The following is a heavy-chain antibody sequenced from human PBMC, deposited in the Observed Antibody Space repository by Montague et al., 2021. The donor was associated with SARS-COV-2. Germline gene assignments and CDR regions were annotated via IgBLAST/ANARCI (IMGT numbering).Heavy chain of an antibody. CDR1: GGSLSSGGYY. J-gene: IGHJ6*02. CDR2: FYYSGST. CDR3: ARDLGRTGYYYGLDV. Sequence: TLSLTCTVSGGSLSSGGYYWSWIRQLPGKGLEWLGYFYYSGSTYYNPSLKSRVFISADMSKNQFFLNLTSVTAADAAVYYCARDLGRTGYYYGLDVWGQGTTVIVSS. V-gene: IGHV4-31*03. D-gene: IGHD3/OR15-3a*01.